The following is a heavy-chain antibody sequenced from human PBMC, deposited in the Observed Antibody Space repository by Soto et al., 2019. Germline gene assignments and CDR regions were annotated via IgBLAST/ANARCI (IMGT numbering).Heavy chain of an antibody. Sequence: QVQLVQSGAEVKKPGSSVKVSCKASGGTFSSYAISWVRQAPGQGLEWMGGIIPIFGTANYAQKFQGRVTIAADESTSTAYRELRSLRSEDTAVYYCAHRGVVVAAHDAFDIWGQGTMVTVSS. CDR1: GGTFSSYA. CDR3: AHRGVVVAAHDAFDI. CDR2: IIPIFGTA. D-gene: IGHD2-15*01. J-gene: IGHJ3*02. V-gene: IGHV1-69*12.